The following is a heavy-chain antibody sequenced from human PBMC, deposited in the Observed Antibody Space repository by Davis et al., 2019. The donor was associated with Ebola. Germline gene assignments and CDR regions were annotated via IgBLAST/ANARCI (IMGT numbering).Heavy chain of an antibody. Sequence: ASVTVSCKTSGYTFINYGISWVRQAPGQGLEWMGWVSPHNGNTNYAQKFQGRVTMTTDSSTSTAYMELRSLRSDDTAMYYCTRGIITYYYYFHMDVWGEGTTVTVSS. CDR3: TRGIITYYYYFHMDV. V-gene: IGHV1-18*04. CDR1: GYTFINYG. CDR2: VSPHNGNT. J-gene: IGHJ6*03. D-gene: IGHD3-10*01.